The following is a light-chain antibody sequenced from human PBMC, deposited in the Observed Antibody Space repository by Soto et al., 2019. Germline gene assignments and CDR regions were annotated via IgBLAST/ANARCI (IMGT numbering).Light chain of an antibody. CDR2: QDR. CDR1: KLGDKY. CDR3: QAWDSSTAHVV. V-gene: IGLV3-1*01. J-gene: IGLJ2*01. Sequence: SYELTQPPSVSVSPGQTASITCSGDKLGDKYASWYQQKPGQSPVVVIYQDRKRPSGIPERFSGSNSGNTATLTISGTQAVDEADYYCQAWDSSTAHVVFGGGTKVTVL.